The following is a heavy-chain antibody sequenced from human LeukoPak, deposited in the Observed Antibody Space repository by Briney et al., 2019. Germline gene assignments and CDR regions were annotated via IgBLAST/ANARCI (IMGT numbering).Heavy chain of an antibody. Sequence: SETLALTCTVSGYSISSGSYWAWIRQPPGQGLEWIGSLSHNGSTYYNPSLKSRVTIGVDTSKSQFSLKLSSVTAADTAVYYCATDTGSYAFDIWGQGTMVTVSS. CDR1: GYSISSGSY. CDR2: LSHNGST. D-gene: IGHD5-18*01. V-gene: IGHV4-38-2*02. CDR3: ATDTGSYAFDI. J-gene: IGHJ3*02.